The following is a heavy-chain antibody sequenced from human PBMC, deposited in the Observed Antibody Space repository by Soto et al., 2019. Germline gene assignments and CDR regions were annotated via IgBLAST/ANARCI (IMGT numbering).Heavy chain of an antibody. D-gene: IGHD6-13*01. Sequence: GASVKVSCKSSGGTFSSYTISCVRQAPGQGLEWMGRIIPILGIANYAQKFQGRVTITADKSTSTAYMELSSLRSEDTAVYYCARDQAAAAGTARYNWFDPWGQGTLVTVSS. CDR1: GGTFSSYT. CDR3: ARDQAAAAGTARYNWFDP. CDR2: IIPILGIA. V-gene: IGHV1-69*04. J-gene: IGHJ5*02.